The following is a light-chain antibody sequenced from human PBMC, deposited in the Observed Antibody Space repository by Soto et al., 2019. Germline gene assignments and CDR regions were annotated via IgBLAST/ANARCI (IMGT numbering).Light chain of an antibody. Sequence: DIQMTQSPSSLSASVGDRVTITCQASHDITSYLNWYQHKPGKAPKLLIYDASILEAGVQSRFIGSGSGTDFNFTISSLQPEDVATYYCQKCDYLPIFGPGTTVDFK. CDR1: HDITSY. CDR3: QKCDYLPI. J-gene: IGKJ3*01. CDR2: DAS. V-gene: IGKV1-33*01.